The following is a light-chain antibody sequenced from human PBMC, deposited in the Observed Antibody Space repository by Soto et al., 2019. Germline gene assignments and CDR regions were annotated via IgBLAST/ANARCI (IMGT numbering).Light chain of an antibody. CDR2: FGS. V-gene: IGKV2-28*01. CDR1: QSLLYNNTYNY. J-gene: IGKJ5*01. CDR3: MQALQSLT. Sequence: EIVMTQSPLTLPVTPGEPASISCRSSQSLLYNNTYNYLDWYVQKPGQSPXXLIYFGSNPAPGVPDRFSGSGSGTDFTLKINRVEAEDVGTDYCMQALQSLTFGQGTRLEIK.